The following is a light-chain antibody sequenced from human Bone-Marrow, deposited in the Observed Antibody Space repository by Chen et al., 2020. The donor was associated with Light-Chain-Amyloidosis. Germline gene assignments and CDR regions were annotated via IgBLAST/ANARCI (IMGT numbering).Light chain of an antibody. Sequence: SYVLTQPSSVSVAPGQTATIACGGNNIGSTSVHWYQQTPGQAPLRVVYDGSDRPSGIPERLSGSNSGNTATLTISRVEAGDEADYYCQVWDRSSDRPVFGGGTKLTVL. CDR1: NIGSTS. J-gene: IGLJ3*02. CDR3: QVWDRSSDRPV. V-gene: IGLV3-21*02. CDR2: DGS.